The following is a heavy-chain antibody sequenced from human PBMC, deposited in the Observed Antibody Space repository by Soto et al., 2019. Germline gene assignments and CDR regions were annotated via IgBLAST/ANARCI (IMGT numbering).Heavy chain of an antibody. J-gene: IGHJ3*02. D-gene: IGHD3-10*01. CDR3: ARGIKETGARVLLWFGGAFDI. Sequence: GGSLRLSCVASGFTFDDYGMSWVRQAPGKGLEWVSGVNWNGGRTGYVDSVKGRFTISRDNAKNSLYLQMNSLRAEDTALYHCARGIKETGARVLLWFGGAFDIWGQGTMVTVSS. CDR1: GFTFDDYG. V-gene: IGHV3-20*01. CDR2: VNWNGGRT.